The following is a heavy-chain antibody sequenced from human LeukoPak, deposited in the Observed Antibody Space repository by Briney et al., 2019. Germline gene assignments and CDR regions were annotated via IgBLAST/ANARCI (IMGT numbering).Heavy chain of an antibody. D-gene: IGHD2-2*01. CDR2: IYSTGST. CDR3: TRAGCSITTCKAYDH. Sequence: SETLSLTCTVSGGSISSYYWSWFRQPAGEGLEWIGRIYSTGSTNYNPSLKTRVTMSVDTSKNQFSLKLSSVTAAATAVYYCTRAGCSITTCKAYDHWGQGTLVTVSS. CDR1: GGSISSYY. V-gene: IGHV4-4*07. J-gene: IGHJ4*02.